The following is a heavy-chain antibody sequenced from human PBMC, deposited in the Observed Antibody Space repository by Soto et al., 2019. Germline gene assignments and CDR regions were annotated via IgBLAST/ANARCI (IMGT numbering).Heavy chain of an antibody. CDR3: ARIAASGRGWDV. J-gene: IGHJ6*02. CDR2: IKQDGSEE. V-gene: IGHV3-7*01. CDR1: GFTFSSYW. Sequence: EVQLVESGGGLVQPGGSLRLSCVDSGFTFSSYWMSWVRQAPVKGLEWVGNIKQDGSEENYADSLKGRFTISRDNAKNSRYLQMNSLRVEDTAVYYCARIAASGRGWDVWGQGTTVVVSS. D-gene: IGHD6-13*01.